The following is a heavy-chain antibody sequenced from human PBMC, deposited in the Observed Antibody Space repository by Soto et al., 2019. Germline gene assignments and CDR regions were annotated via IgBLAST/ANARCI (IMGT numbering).Heavy chain of an antibody. Sequence: QITLEESGPMLLKPTQTLTLTCTFSGFSLSTSGVGVGWIRQPPGKALEWLALIFWNDDKRYNPSLKTRLSITKDTSKNQVVLTMTNVDPVDTATYYCAHSFPSSRNYCDSSASSWWFDPWGQGTLVTVSS. V-gene: IGHV2-5*01. J-gene: IGHJ5*02. D-gene: IGHD3-22*01. CDR3: AHSFPSSRNYCDSSASSWWFDP. CDR2: IFWNDDK. CDR1: GFSLSTSGVG.